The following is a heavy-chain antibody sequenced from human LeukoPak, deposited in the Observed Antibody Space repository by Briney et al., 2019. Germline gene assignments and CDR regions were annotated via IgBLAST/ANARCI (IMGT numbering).Heavy chain of an antibody. CDR1: GYTFTRYA. CDR3: ARDPSNTSGRYIYFDS. V-gene: IGHV1-18*04. J-gene: IGHJ4*02. Sequence: ASGKVSCKASGYTFTRYAISWVRQAPGQGLDLMGWISTYNGDTNYAQNLQGRVTMTRDTSTSTAYMELRSLRSDDTAVYYCARDPSNTSGRYIYFDSWSQGTLVTVSS. CDR2: ISTYNGDT. D-gene: IGHD6-19*01.